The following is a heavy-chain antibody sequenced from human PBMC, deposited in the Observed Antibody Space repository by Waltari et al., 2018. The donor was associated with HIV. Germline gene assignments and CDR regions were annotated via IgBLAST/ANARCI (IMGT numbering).Heavy chain of an antibody. V-gene: IGHV3-33*01. Sequence: QVQLVESGGGVVEPGRSLRLTCATSGFPFRSYGIHWVRQAPGKGLEWVAVIWYDGTDEYYVDSVKGRFTISRDNSKNTVYLQMSSLRAEDTGVYFCARERGYTSPFDYWGQGTLVTVSS. D-gene: IGHD5-18*01. CDR1: GFPFRSYG. CDR2: IWYDGTDE. J-gene: IGHJ4*02. CDR3: ARERGYTSPFDY.